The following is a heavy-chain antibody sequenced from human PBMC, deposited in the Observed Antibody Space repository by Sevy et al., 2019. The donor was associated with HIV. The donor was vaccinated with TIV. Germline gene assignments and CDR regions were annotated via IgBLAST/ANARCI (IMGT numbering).Heavy chain of an antibody. CDR1: GFTFSSYS. CDR3: ARGALRNSGSYSVDY. J-gene: IGHJ4*02. CDR2: ISSSSTI. V-gene: IGHV3-48*02. D-gene: IGHD1-26*01. Sequence: GGSLRLSCAASGFTFSSYSMNWVRQAPGKGLEWVSYISSSSTIYYADSVKGRFTISRDNAKNSLYLQMNSLRDEDTAVYYCARGALRNSGSYSVDYLGQGTLVTVSS.